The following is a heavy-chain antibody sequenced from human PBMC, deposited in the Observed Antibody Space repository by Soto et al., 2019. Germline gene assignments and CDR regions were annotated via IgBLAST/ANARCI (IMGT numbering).Heavy chain of an antibody. J-gene: IGHJ1*01. Sequence: GGSLRLSCAASGFTFNSYAMHWVRQAPGKGLEWVAVISYDGSNKYYADFVKGRFTISRDNSKNTLYLQMNSLRAEDTAVYYCARGGGVVVVALPSYFPHWGEGTQVTVSS. V-gene: IGHV3-30-3*01. CDR3: ARGGGVVVVALPSYFPH. D-gene: IGHD2-15*01. CDR2: ISYDGSNK. CDR1: GFTFNSYA.